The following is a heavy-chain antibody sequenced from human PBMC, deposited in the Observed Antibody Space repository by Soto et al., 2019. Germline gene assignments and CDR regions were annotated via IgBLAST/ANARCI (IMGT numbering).Heavy chain of an antibody. Sequence: GGSLRLSCAASGFTFSSYSMNWVRQAPGKGLEWVSSISSSSSYIYYADSVKGRFTISRDNAKNSLYLQINSLRAEDTAVYYCASFGFGESHPPPLDYWGQGTLVTVS. V-gene: IGHV3-21*01. D-gene: IGHD3-10*01. CDR1: GFTFSSYS. CDR2: ISSSSSYI. CDR3: ASFGFGESHPPPLDY. J-gene: IGHJ4*02.